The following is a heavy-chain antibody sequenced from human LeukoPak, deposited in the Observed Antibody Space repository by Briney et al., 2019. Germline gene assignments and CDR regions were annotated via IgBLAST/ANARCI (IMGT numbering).Heavy chain of an antibody. J-gene: IGHJ4*02. CDR1: GFTFSSYS. V-gene: IGHV3-21*01. Sequence: KSGGSLRLSCAASGFTFSSYSMNWVRQAPGKGLEWVSSISSSSSYIYYADSVKGRFTISRDNAKNSLYLQMNSLRAEDTAVYYCARDAPSYGGTGDWGQGTLVTVSS. CDR3: ARDAPSYGGTGD. D-gene: IGHD4-23*01. CDR2: ISSSSSYI.